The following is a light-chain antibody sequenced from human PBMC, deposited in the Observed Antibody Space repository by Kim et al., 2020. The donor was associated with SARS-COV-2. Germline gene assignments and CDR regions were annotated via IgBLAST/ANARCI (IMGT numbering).Light chain of an antibody. Sequence: EIVLTQSPGTLSLSPGERATLSCRASQSVSSSYLAWYQQRPGQAPRLLIYGASSRATGIPDRFRGSGSGTDFTLTISRLEPEDFAVYYCQQYGSSPATLGQETKLEN. V-gene: IGKV3-20*01. J-gene: IGKJ2*01. CDR1: QSVSSSY. CDR2: GAS. CDR3: QQYGSSPAT.